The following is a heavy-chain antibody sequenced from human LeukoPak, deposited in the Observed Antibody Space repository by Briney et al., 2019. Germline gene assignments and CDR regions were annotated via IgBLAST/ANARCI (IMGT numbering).Heavy chain of an antibody. V-gene: IGHV1-18*01. CDR1: GYTFTSCG. J-gene: IGHJ3*02. Sequence: GASVKVSCKASGYTFTSCGISWVRQAPGQGLEWMGWISAYNGNTNYAQKLQGRVTMTTDTSTSTAYMELRSLRSDDTAVYYCARDYTAMASPEAFDIWGQGTMVTVSS. CDR3: ARDYTAMASPEAFDI. CDR2: ISAYNGNT. D-gene: IGHD5-18*01.